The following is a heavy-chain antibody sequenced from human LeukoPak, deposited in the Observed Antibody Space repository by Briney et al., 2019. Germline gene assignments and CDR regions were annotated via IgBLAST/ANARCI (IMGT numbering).Heavy chain of an antibody. J-gene: IGHJ4*02. V-gene: IGHV3-23*01. CDR3: AKYSVWGGDSGYDRRTYFDC. D-gene: IGHD5-12*01. CDR1: GFPLSSYV. Sequence: GGPLRLSCAASGFPLSSYVMRWLRQAPGRGVEWVAALSGCGGSTCYSVSVKGRFTIPTDNSKTTLYLQRTSLRAEDTAVYYWAKYSVWGGDSGYDRRTYFDCWGQGTLVTASS. CDR2: LSGCGGST.